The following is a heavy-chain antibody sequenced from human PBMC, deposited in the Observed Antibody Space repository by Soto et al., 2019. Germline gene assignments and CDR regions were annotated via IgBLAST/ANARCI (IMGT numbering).Heavy chain of an antibody. D-gene: IGHD5-12*01. V-gene: IGHV1-69*02. J-gene: IGHJ6*02. CDR1: GGTFSSYT. Sequence: ASVKVSCKASGGTFSSYTISWVRQAPGQGLEWMGRIIPILGIANYAQKFQGRVTITADKSTSTAYMELSSLRSEDTAVYYCARVAVAYYYGMDVWGQGTTVTVSS. CDR2: IIPILGIA. CDR3: ARVAVAYYYGMDV.